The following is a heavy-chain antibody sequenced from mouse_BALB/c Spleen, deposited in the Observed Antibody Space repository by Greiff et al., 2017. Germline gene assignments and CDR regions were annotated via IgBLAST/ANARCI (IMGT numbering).Heavy chain of an antibody. V-gene: IGHV5-17*02. CDR1: GFTFSSFG. Sequence: EVQGVESGGGLVQPGGSRKLSCAASGFTFSSFGMHWVRQAPEKGLEWVAYISSGSSTIYYADTVKGRFTISRDNPKNTLFLQMTSLRSEDTAMYYCARSPITDGYYDYYAMDYWGQGTSVTVSS. CDR2: ISSGSSTI. J-gene: IGHJ4*01. D-gene: IGHD2-3*01. CDR3: ARSPITDGYYDYYAMDY.